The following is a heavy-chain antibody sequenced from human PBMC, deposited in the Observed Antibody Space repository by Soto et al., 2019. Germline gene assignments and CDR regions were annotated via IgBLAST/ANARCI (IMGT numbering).Heavy chain of an antibody. CDR2: IHSDGSST. D-gene: IGHD1-26*01. J-gene: IGHJ3*01. CDR3: ARGDVGAFDL. Sequence: EVQLVESGGGLVQPGGSLRLSCVASEFTFSYYWMHWVCQVPGKGLVWVSRIHSDGSSTTYADSVMGRFTISRDNAKNTLYLQMASLRAEDTAVYYCARGDVGAFDLWGQGTMVTVSS. V-gene: IGHV3-74*03. CDR1: EFTFSYYW.